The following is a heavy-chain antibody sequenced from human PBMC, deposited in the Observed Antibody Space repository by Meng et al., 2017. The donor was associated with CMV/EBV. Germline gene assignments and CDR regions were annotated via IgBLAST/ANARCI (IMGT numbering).Heavy chain of an antibody. CDR3: ASTITYSIAAAGRNWFDP. D-gene: IGHD6-13*01. CDR2: IIPILGIA. CDR1: GGTFSSYT. J-gene: IGHJ5*02. V-gene: IGHV1-69*02. Sequence: SVKVSCKASGGTFSSYTISWVRQAPGQGLEWMGRIIPILGIANYAQKFQGRVTMTRDTSTSTVYMELSSLRSEDTAVYYCASTITYSIAAAGRNWFDPWGQGTLVTVSS.